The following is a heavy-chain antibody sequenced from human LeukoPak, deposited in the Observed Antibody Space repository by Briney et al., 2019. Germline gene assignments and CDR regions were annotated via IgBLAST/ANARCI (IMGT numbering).Heavy chain of an antibody. J-gene: IGHJ4*02. D-gene: IGHD3-16*01. CDR1: GGSINSGSYY. CDR3: ARGVDLGYFDY. Sequence: SETLSLTCTVSGGSINSGSYYWSWIRQPAGKGLEWIGRIYTSGSTNYNPSLKSRVTISVDTSKNQFSLKLNSVTAADTAVYYCARGVDLGYFDYWGQGALVTVSS. V-gene: IGHV4-61*02. CDR2: IYTSGST.